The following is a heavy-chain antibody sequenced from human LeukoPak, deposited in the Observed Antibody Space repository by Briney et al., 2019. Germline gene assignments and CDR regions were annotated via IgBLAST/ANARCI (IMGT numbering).Heavy chain of an antibody. J-gene: IGHJ1*01. CDR3: VRADGSSGSSEYFQH. CDR2: MGGSGNDK. D-gene: IGHD5-12*01. V-gene: IGHV3-21*01. CDR1: GFTFSRYS. Sequence: GGSLRLSCLASGFTFSRYSMLWVRQAPGKGLEWASCMGGSGNDKHYIDSVKGRFTISRDNAKNSLFLQMNSLTAEDTAVYYCVRADGSSGSSEYFQHWGQGTLVTVSS.